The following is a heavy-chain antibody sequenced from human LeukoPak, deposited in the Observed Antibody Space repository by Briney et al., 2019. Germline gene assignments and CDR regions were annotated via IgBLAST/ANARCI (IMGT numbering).Heavy chain of an antibody. J-gene: IGHJ5*02. CDR1: GFTFSSSS. CDR2: ITISSSTT. Sequence: GGSLRLSCVASGFTFSSSSMNWVRQAPGKGLEWVSYITISSSTTYYADSVKGRFTISRDNAKNSLYLQMNSLRAEDTAVYYCARGILVSNWFDPWGQGTLVTVSS. CDR3: ARGILVSNWFDP. V-gene: IGHV3-48*01. D-gene: IGHD5-18*01.